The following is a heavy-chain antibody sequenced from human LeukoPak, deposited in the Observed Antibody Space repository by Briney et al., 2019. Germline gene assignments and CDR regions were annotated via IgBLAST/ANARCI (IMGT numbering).Heavy chain of an antibody. V-gene: IGHV3-64*02. CDR3: AREGGYDFWSGSQRYYYMDV. D-gene: IGHD3-3*01. Sequence: GGSLRLSCAASGFSFSSYAMHWVRQAPGKGLEYVAAIKNNGGNTYYADSVKGRFTISRDNSKNTLYLQMGSLRVEDMAVHYCAREGGYDFWSGSQRYYYMDVWGKGTTVTVSS. CDR1: GFSFSSYA. CDR2: IKNNGGNT. J-gene: IGHJ6*03.